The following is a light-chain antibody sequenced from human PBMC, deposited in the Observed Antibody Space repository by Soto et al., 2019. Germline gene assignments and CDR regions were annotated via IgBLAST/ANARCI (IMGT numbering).Light chain of an antibody. J-gene: IGLJ1*01. CDR3: SSYTSDNRTYV. CDR1: SSDVGAYTS. V-gene: IGLV2-14*01. Sequence: QCVLTQPASVSGSPGQSITISCTGTSSDVGAYTSVSWYQQHPGKVPELMIYEVSNRPSGISNRFSGSKSGNTASLTISGLQAEDEADYYCSSYTSDNRTYVLGNGTKVTVL. CDR2: EVS.